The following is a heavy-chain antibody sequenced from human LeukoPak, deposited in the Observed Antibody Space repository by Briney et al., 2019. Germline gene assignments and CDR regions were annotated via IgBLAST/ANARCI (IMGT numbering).Heavy chain of an antibody. CDR3: ARGLRLPMVRGTFDY. D-gene: IGHD3-10*01. V-gene: IGHV4-34*01. CDR1: VGSFSGYY. J-gene: IGHJ4*02. CDR2: INHSGST. Sequence: SETLSLTCAVYVGSFSGYYWSWIRQPPGKGLEWIGEINHSGSTNYNPSLKSRVTISVDTSKNQFSLKLSSVTAADTAVYYCARGLRLPMVRGTFDYWGQGTLVTVSS.